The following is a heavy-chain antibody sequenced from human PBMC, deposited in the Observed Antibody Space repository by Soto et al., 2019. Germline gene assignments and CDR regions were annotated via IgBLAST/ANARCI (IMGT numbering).Heavy chain of an antibody. CDR3: AKDRSNSWSFDY. CDR2: IYPGDSDT. CDR1: GYSFTSYW. D-gene: IGHD6-13*01. J-gene: IGHJ4*02. V-gene: IGHV5-51*01. Sequence: PGESLKISCKGSGYSFTSYWIGWVRQMPGKGLEWMGIIYPGDSDTRYSPSFQGQVTISADKSISTAYLQMNSLGAGDTAVYYCAKDRSNSWSFDYWGQGTLVTVSS.